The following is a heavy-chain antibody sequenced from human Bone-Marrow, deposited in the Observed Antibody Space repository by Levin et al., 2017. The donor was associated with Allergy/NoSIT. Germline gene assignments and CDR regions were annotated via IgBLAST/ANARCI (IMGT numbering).Heavy chain of an antibody. CDR1: GFSFGTYA. CDR3: AKSGSRIVVAGRYYFDS. CDR2: VGNSGGNI. J-gene: IGHJ4*02. D-gene: IGHD6-19*01. V-gene: IGHV3-23*01. Sequence: LSLTCAASGFSFGTYAMNWVRQPPGKGLEWVAGVGNSGGNIYYADSVTGRFTISRDNSRDTVFLQMNNLRVEDTAIYYCAKSGSRIVVAGRYYFDSWGRGALVTVAS.